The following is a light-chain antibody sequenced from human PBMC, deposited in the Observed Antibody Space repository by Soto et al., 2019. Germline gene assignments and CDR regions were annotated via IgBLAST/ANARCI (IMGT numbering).Light chain of an antibody. CDR3: SSYTSSSPYVV. CDR2: DVS. CDR1: SSDVGGYNY. V-gene: IGLV2-14*01. Sequence: QSALTQPASVSGSPGQSITISCTGTSSDVGGYNYVSWYQQHPGKAPKLMIYDVSNRPSGDSNRFSASKSGNTASLTISGLQVEDEADYYCSSYTSSSPYVVFGGGTKVTVL. J-gene: IGLJ2*01.